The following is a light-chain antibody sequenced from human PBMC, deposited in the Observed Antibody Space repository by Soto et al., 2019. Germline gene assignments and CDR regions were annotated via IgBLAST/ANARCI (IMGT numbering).Light chain of an antibody. V-gene: IGKV3-20*01. CDR2: GAS. CDR3: QQSDTSPYS. Sequence: EIVLTQSPDTLSLSPGDRATLSCRASQSVGTSLLAWYHQKPGQAPRLLIYGASTRATGIPGRFSGSGSGTDFTLTINRLEPEDFAVYYCQQSDTSPYSFGQGTKVEIK. CDR1: QSVGTSL. J-gene: IGKJ2*03.